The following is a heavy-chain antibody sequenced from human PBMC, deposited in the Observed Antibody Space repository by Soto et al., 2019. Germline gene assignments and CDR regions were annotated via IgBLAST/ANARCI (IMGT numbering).Heavy chain of an antibody. D-gene: IGHD2-21*01. CDR3: ARALQLDYLHGLDV. Sequence: QVQLLQSGPEVRNPGSSVRVSCKTSGGTFNNQLVTWVRQAPGQGLEWMGGIIPMYGSAHYAQKFQGRVLITADESAGTVYMELSSLRSDDTATFFCARALQLDYLHGLDVWGQGTTLTVSS. V-gene: IGHV1-69*01. CDR2: IIPMYGSA. CDR1: GGTFNNQL. J-gene: IGHJ6*02.